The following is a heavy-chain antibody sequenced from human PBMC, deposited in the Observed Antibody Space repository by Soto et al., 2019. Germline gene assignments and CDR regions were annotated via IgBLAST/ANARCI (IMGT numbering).Heavy chain of an antibody. CDR2: IIPIFGTA. V-gene: IGHV1-69*01. J-gene: IGHJ6*02. D-gene: IGHD6-6*01. CDR1: GGTFSSYA. Sequence: QVQLVQSGAEVKKPGSSVKVSCKASGGTFSSYAISWVRQAPGQGLEWMGGIIPIFGTAHYAQKFQGRVTITADESTSTAYMELSSLRSEDTAVYYCARGDVEYSSSPSVENYYYYYGMDVWGQVTTVTVAS. CDR3: ARGDVEYSSSPSVENYYYYYGMDV.